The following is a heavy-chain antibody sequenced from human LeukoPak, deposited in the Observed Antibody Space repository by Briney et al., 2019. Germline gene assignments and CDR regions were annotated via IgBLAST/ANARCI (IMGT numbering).Heavy chain of an antibody. CDR3: ARAVITFGAAVAKGFDC. J-gene: IGHJ4*02. D-gene: IGHD3-16*01. Sequence: SETLSLTCTVSGGSFSTHYWSWIRQPPGKGLEWIGDIYYSGSTDYNPSLKSRVTMSLDTSKNQFSLNLNSVTAADTAVYYCARAVITFGAAVAKGFDCWGQGTLVTVSS. CDR2: IYYSGST. V-gene: IGHV4-59*11. CDR1: GGSFSTHY.